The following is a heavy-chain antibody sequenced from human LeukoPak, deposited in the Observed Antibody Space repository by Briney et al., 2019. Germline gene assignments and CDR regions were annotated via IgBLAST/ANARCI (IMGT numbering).Heavy chain of an antibody. J-gene: IGHJ4*02. Sequence: GGSLRLSCAASGFTFSSYAMHWVRQAPGKGLEWVAVISYDGSNKYYADSVKGRFTISRDNSKNTLYLQMNSLRAEDTAVYYCANLIVGDKRFDYWGQGTLVTVSS. D-gene: IGHD1-26*01. V-gene: IGHV3-30*04. CDR1: GFTFSSYA. CDR3: ANLIVGDKRFDY. CDR2: ISYDGSNK.